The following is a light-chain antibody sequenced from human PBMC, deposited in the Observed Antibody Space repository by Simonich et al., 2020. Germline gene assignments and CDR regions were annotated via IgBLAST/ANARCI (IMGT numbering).Light chain of an antibody. CDR1: VLAKKY. CDR2: KES. Sequence: SYELTQPSSVSVSPGQTARITCSGDVLAKKYARWFQQKPGQAPVLVIYKESERPSGIPERFSGSSSGTTVTLTISGAQVEDEADYYCYSAADNNLVFGAGTKLTVL. CDR3: YSAADNNLV. J-gene: IGLJ2*01. V-gene: IGLV3-27*01.